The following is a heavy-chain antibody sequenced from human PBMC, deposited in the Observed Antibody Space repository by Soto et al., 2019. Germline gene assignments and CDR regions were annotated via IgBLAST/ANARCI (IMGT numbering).Heavy chain of an antibody. CDR1: GFTFSSNS. CDR2: ISSSSSYI. CDR3: AREWCGSTSCLAGGFDYYYGMDV. D-gene: IGHD2-2*01. Sequence: EVQLVESGGGLVKPGGSLRLSCAASGFTFSSNSMNWVRQAPGKGLEWVSSISSSSSYIYYADSVKGRFTISRDNAKNSLYLQMNSLRAEDTAVYYCAREWCGSTSCLAGGFDYYYGMDVWGQGTTVTVSS. V-gene: IGHV3-21*01. J-gene: IGHJ6*02.